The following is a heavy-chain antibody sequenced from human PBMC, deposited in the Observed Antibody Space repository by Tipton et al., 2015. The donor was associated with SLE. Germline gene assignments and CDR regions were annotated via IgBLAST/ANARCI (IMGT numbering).Heavy chain of an antibody. CDR2: ISYDGSNK. CDR1: GLIVSSNY. Sequence: SLRLSCAASGLIVSSNYMTWVRQAPGKGLEWVAVISYDGSNKYYADSVKGRFTISRDNSKNTLYLQMNSLRAEDTAVYYCAREGNWNGEFDYWGQGTLVTVSS. J-gene: IGHJ4*02. V-gene: IGHV3-30*03. D-gene: IGHD1-1*01. CDR3: AREGNWNGEFDY.